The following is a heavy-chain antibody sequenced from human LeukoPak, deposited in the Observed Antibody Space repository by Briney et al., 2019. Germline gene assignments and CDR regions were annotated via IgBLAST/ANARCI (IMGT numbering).Heavy chain of an antibody. J-gene: IGHJ3*02. CDR1: GFTFGDYA. Sequence: GGSLRLSCAASGFTFGDYAMHWVRHAPGKGLEWVSGISWNSGRIVYADCVKGRFTISRDNAKNSLYLQMNSLRAEDMALYYCAKLRSGSFDIWGQGTMVTVSS. CDR3: AKLRSGSFDI. V-gene: IGHV3-9*03. CDR2: ISWNSGRI.